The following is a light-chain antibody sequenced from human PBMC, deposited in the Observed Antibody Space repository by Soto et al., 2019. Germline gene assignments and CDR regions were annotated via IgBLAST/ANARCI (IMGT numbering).Light chain of an antibody. V-gene: IGKV1-39*01. Sequence: DIQMPQSPSSLSASVGDRVTITCRASQNIINYLNWYQQKPGKAPQLLIYVASRLESGVPSRFSGSGSGTDLTLTISSLQPEDFATYYRQQSYNAPITFGQGTRLDI. J-gene: IGKJ5*01. CDR3: QQSYNAPIT. CDR1: QNIINY. CDR2: VAS.